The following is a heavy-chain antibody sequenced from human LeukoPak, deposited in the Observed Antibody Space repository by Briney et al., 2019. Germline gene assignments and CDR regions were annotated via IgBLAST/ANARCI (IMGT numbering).Heavy chain of an antibody. J-gene: IGHJ1*01. CDR1: GFTFSSYG. V-gene: IGHV3-30*02. CDR3: AKDGDCSSTSCYTAYFQH. CDR2: IRYDGSNK. Sequence: GGSLRLSCAASGFTFSSYGMHWVRQAPGKGLEWVAFIRYDGSNKYYADSVKGRFTISRDNSKNTLYLQMNSLRAEDTAVYYCAKDGDCSSTSCYTAYFQHWGQGTLVTASS. D-gene: IGHD2-2*02.